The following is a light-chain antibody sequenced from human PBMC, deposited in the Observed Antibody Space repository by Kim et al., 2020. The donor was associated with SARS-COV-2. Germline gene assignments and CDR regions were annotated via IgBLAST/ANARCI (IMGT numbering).Light chain of an antibody. CDR2: AAS. CDR1: QGISNY. V-gene: IGKV1-27*01. CDR3: QKYNSAPPYT. J-gene: IGKJ4*01. Sequence: DIQMTQSPSSLSASVGDRVTITCRASQGISNYLAWYQQKPGKVPKLLIYAASALQSWVPSRFSGSGSGTDFTLTISSLQPEDVATYYCQKYNSAPPYTFGGGTKVDIK.